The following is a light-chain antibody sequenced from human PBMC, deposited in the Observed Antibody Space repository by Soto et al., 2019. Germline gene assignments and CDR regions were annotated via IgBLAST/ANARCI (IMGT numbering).Light chain of an antibody. CDR2: DAS. V-gene: IGKV3-11*01. CDR1: QSVRNY. CDR3: QQRSNSPPWT. J-gene: IGKJ3*01. Sequence: EIVLTQSPATVSVSPGESATLSCRASQSVRNYLAWYQQKPGQAPRLLIFDASNRATGIPSRFSGSGSGTYFTLPISSLEPEDFAVYYCQQRSNSPPWTFGPGTRVDL.